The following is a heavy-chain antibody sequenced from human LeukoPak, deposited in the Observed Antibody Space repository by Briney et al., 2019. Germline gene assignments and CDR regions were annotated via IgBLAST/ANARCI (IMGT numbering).Heavy chain of an antibody. Sequence: PSETLSLTCTVSGGSISSSSYYWGWIRQPPGKGLEWIGSIYYSGSTYYNPSLKSRVTISVDTSKNQFSLKLSSVTAADTAVYYCARGLVDTAMAYYFDYWGQGTLVTVSS. CDR2: IYYSGST. V-gene: IGHV4-39*07. CDR3: ARGLVDTAMAYYFDY. D-gene: IGHD5-18*01. CDR1: GGSISSSSYY. J-gene: IGHJ4*02.